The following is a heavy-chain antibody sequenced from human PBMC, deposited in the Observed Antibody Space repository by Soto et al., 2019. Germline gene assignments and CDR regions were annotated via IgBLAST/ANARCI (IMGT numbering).Heavy chain of an antibody. Sequence: SETLPLTCTVSGYSIISDYYWGWIRQPPGNGLEWIGSFYHTGSTHYNPSLKSRVTISVDTSKNQFSLKLTSVTAADTAVYFCARFPAYWGQGILVTVSS. J-gene: IGHJ4*02. V-gene: IGHV4-38-2*02. CDR2: FYHTGST. CDR3: ARFPAY. CDR1: GYSIISDYY.